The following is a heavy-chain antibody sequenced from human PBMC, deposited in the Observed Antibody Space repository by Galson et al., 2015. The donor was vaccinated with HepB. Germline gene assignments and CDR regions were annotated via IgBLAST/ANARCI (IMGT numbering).Heavy chain of an antibody. CDR2: ISYDGRTV. Sequence: SLRLSCAVSGFSFSDHAMHWVRQAPGKGLEWVAVISYDGRTVFYVDSVKGRFTVSKDFSKSTLFLQMSGLRPDDTGVYYCAKERRGFYAESWGQGALATVSS. CDR3: AKERRGFYAES. V-gene: IGHV3-30*18. D-gene: IGHD5-12*01. J-gene: IGHJ4*02. CDR1: GFSFSDHA.